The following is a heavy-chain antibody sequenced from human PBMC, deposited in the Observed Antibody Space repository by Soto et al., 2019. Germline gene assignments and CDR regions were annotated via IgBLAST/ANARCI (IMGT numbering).Heavy chain of an antibody. J-gene: IGHJ6*02. V-gene: IGHV3-30-3*01. CDR3: XXXXXXXXAVVVGARAGEYGVDV. Sequence: QVHLVESGGGVVQPGRSLRLSCAASGFTFRIYAMHWVRQAPGKGLECVAVISYDGSNKFYRDSVKGRFTISRDNSKNTLDXXXXXXXXXXXXXXXXXXXXXXXXAVVVGARAGEYGVDVGGQGTTVTVSS. D-gene: IGHD2-15*01. CDR2: ISYDGSNK. CDR1: GFTFRIYA.